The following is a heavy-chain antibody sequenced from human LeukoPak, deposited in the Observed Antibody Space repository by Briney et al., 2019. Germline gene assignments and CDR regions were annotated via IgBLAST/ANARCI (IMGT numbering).Heavy chain of an antibody. D-gene: IGHD2/OR15-2a*01. CDR1: GGSFSGYY. Sequence: PSETLSLTCAVYGGSFSGYYWSWIRQPPGKGLEWIGEINHSGSTNYNPSLKSRVTISVDTSKNQFSLSLTAVTAADTALYYCTRENRPFCPFAFWGQGVLVTVPS. CDR3: TRENRPFCPFAF. V-gene: IGHV4-34*01. CDR2: INHSGST. J-gene: IGHJ4*02.